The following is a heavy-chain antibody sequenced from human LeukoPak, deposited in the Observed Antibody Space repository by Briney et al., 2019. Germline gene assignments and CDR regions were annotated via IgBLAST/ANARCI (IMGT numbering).Heavy chain of an antibody. D-gene: IGHD2-2*01. CDR2: ISSTSTFI. J-gene: IGHJ5*02. CDR3: AKDIVVVPAAGNWFDP. CDR1: GFTFSTYS. Sequence: GGSLRLSCAAPGFTFSTYSINWVRQAPGKGLEWVSCISSTSTFIYYADSVKGRFTISRDNSKNTLFLQMNSLRAEDTAVYYCAKDIVVVPAAGNWFDPWGQGTLVTVSS. V-gene: IGHV3-21*04.